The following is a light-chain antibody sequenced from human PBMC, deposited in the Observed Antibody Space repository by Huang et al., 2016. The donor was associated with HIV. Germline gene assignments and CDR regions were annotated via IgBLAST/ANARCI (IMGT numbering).Light chain of an antibody. CDR2: GAS. J-gene: IGKJ4*01. CDR3: QQYITWPPLT. Sequence: EIVMTQSPVTLSVSLGERATLTCRASQSITTTLPWYPQQPGPAPRLLLYGASNRASGVPARFSGGGSGTEFTLTISRLQSEDFAVYFCQQYITWPPLTFGGGTTVEIK. CDR1: QSITTT. V-gene: IGKV3-15*01.